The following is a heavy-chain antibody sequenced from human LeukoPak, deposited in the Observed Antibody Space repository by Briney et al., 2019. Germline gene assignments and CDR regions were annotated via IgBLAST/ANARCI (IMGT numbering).Heavy chain of an antibody. V-gene: IGHV4-61*02. CDR2: IYTSGST. Sequence: SETLSLTCTVSGGSISSSSYYWSWIRQPAGKGLEWIGRIYTSGSTNYNPSLTSRVTMSVDTSKNQFSLKLTSVTAADTAVYYCARDRCNSTTCASRGAFDIWGQGTMVTVS. D-gene: IGHD2-2*01. J-gene: IGHJ3*02. CDR1: GGSISSSSYY. CDR3: ARDRCNSTTCASRGAFDI.